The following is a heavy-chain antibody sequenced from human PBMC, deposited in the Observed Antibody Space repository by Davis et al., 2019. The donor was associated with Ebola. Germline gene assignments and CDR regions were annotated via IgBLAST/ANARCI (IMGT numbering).Heavy chain of an antibody. Sequence: GESLKISCAASRFTFNKFGMHWVRQAPGKGLEWVAFISYDGRDKCYADSVKGRFTISRDKSKNTLYLQMNSLRAEDTAVYYCAKSGSGWYADSWGQGTLVTVSS. D-gene: IGHD6-19*01. CDR3: AKSGSGWYADS. J-gene: IGHJ4*02. V-gene: IGHV3-30*02. CDR2: ISYDGRDK. CDR1: RFTFNKFG.